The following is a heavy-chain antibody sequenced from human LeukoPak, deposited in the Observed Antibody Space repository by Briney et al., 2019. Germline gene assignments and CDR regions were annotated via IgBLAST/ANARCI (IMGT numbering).Heavy chain of an antibody. D-gene: IGHD5-24*01. J-gene: IGHJ4*02. CDR1: GFTFSSYW. CDR3: ARGEMATIHDY. CDR2: IWYDGSNK. Sequence: GGSLRLSCAASGFTFSSYWMSWVRQAPGKGLEWVAVIWYDGSNKYYADSVKGRFTISRDNSKNTLYLQMNSLRAEDTAVYYCARGEMATIHDYWGQGTLVTVSS. V-gene: IGHV3-33*08.